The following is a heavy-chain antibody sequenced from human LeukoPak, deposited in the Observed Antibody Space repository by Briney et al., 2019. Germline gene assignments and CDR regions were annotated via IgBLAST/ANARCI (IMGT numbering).Heavy chain of an antibody. D-gene: IGHD4-23*01. CDR3: ATPQPGDGGKRPYYFDY. CDR2: IIPIFGTA. V-gene: IGHV1-69*13. Sequence: SVKVSCKASGGTFSSYAISWVRQAPGQGLEWMGGIIPIFGTANYAQKFQGRVTITADESTSTAYMELSSLRSEDTAVYYCATPQPGDGGKRPYYFDYWGQGTLVTVSS. J-gene: IGHJ4*02. CDR1: GGTFSSYA.